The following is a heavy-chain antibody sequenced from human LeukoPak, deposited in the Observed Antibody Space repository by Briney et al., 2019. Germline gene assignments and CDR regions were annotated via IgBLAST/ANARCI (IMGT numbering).Heavy chain of an antibody. Sequence: VKVSCKASGGTFSSCAISWVRQAPGQGPEWMGRIIPIFGTANYAQKFQGRVTITTDESTSTAYMELSSLRSEDTAVYYCARPKQTYQDAFDIWGQGTMVTVSS. J-gene: IGHJ3*02. V-gene: IGHV1-69*13. CDR1: GGTFSSCA. D-gene: IGHD2-2*01. CDR2: IIPIFGTA. CDR3: ARPKQTYQDAFDI.